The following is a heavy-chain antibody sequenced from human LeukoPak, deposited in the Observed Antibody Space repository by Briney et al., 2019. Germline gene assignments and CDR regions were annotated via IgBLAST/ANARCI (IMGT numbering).Heavy chain of an antibody. V-gene: IGHV4-38-2*01. Sequence: PSEALSLTCAVSGYSISSGYYWGWIRQPPGKGLEWIGSIYHSGSTYYNPSLKSRVTILVDTSKNQFSLKLSSVTAADTAVYYCAGVVERYYFDYWGQGTLVTVSS. CDR1: GYSISSGYY. J-gene: IGHJ4*02. CDR3: AGVVERYYFDY. D-gene: IGHD2-15*01. CDR2: IYHSGST.